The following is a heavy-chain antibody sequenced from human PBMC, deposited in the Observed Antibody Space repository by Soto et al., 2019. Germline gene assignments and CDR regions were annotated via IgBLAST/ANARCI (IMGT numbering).Heavy chain of an antibody. Sequence: QLQLQESGPGLVKPSETLSLTCTVSGGSISSSSYYWGWIRQPPGKGLEWIGSIYYSGSTYYNPSLKSPVTISVDTSKNQFSLQLSSVTAADTAVYYCATTYYFGSGSAYWGQGTLVTVSS. V-gene: IGHV4-39*01. D-gene: IGHD3-10*01. CDR1: GGSISSSSYY. J-gene: IGHJ4*02. CDR3: ATTYYFGSGSAY. CDR2: IYYSGST.